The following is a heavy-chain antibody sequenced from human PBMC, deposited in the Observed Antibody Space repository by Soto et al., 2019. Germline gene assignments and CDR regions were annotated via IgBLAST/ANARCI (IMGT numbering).Heavy chain of an antibody. V-gene: IGHV1-2*04. J-gene: IGHJ3*02. CDR1: GYTFTGYY. CDR3: ATPRMREGYSSGWYDAFDI. Sequence: ASVKVSCKASGYTFTGYYMHWVRQAPGQGLEWMGWINPNSGDTNYAQKFQGWVTMTRDTSISTAYMELSRLRSDDTAVYYCATPRMREGYSSGWYDAFDIWGQGTMVTVSS. D-gene: IGHD6-19*01. CDR2: INPNSGDT.